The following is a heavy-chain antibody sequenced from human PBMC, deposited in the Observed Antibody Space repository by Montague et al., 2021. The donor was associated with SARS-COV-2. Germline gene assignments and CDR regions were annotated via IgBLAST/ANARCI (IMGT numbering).Heavy chain of an antibody. CDR2: ISGSGGTT. CDR3: ANPKGAFDI. CDR1: GLTFSNYA. V-gene: IGHV3-23*01. Sequence: LRLSCAASGLTFSNYAMSWIRQAPGKGPECVSGISGSGGTTYYADSVKGRFTISRDNSKNTLYLQMNSLRAEDTAVYYCANPKGAFDIWGQGTMVTVSS. J-gene: IGHJ3*02.